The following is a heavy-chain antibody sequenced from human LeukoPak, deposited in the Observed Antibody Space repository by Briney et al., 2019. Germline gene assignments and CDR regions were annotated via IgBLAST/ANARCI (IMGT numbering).Heavy chain of an antibody. CDR1: GFTLSSYA. J-gene: IGHJ4*02. V-gene: IGHV3-30-3*01. CDR2: ISYDGSNK. D-gene: IGHD6-19*01. CDR3: AKEGSRYSSGWSHFDY. Sequence: GGSLRLSCVASGFTLSSYAMHWARQAPGKGLEWEAVISYDGSNKYYADSVRGRFTISRDNSKNTLYLQMNSLRAEDTAVYYCAKEGSRYSSGWSHFDYWGQGTLVTVSS.